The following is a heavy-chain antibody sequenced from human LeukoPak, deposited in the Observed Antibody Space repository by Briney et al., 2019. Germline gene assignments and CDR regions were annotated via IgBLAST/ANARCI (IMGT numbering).Heavy chain of an antibody. V-gene: IGHV3-74*01. CDR2: IKSDGST. Sequence: GGSLRLSCAASGFTFSSYWMHWVRQAPGKGLVWVSRIKSDGSTNYADSVKGRFTISRDNAKNSLYLQMNSLRAEDTAVYYCARVQWELRGVGSYFEYWGQGALVTVSS. D-gene: IGHD1-26*01. CDR3: ARVQWELRGVGSYFEY. J-gene: IGHJ4*02. CDR1: GFTFSSYW.